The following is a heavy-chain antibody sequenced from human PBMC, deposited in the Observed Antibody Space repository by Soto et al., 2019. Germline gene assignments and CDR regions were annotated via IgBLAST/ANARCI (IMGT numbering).Heavy chain of an antibody. D-gene: IGHD1-1*01. CDR1: GYTFTSYG. CDR2: ISAYNGNT. CDR3: ARGKGMEENYYYHGMDV. V-gene: IGHV1-18*04. Sequence: ASVKVSCKASGYTFTSYGISWVRQAPGQGLEWMGWISAYNGNTNYAQKLQGRVTMTTDTSTSTAYMELRSLRSDDTAVYYCARGKGMEENYYYHGMDVWGPGTTVTVSS. J-gene: IGHJ6*02.